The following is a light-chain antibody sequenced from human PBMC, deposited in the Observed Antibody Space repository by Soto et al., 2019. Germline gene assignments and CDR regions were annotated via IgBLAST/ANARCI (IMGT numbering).Light chain of an antibody. J-gene: IGKJ4*01. CDR3: QQYDSSPLT. CDR2: KAS. V-gene: IGKV1-5*03. Sequence: DIQMTQSPSTLSASVGDRVTITCRASQSISRRLAWYQQKPGKAPNLLIYKASSLASGVPSRFSGSGSGTEFTLTVSRLQPDDFATYYWQQYDSSPLTFGGGTKVEIK. CDR1: QSISRR.